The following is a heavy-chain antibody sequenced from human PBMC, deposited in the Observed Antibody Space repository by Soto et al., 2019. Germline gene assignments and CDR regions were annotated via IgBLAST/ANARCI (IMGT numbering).Heavy chain of an antibody. J-gene: IGHJ5*02. CDR3: VTSGGFDH. Sequence: EVQLMESGGGLAQPGGSLRLSCVASGFTFSNYWMHWVRQAPGKGLVWVSRINSDGSTRSYAESVKGRFTISRDNVKNTLYLQMNSLRAEDTAVYYCVTSGGFDHWGQGTLVTVSS. CDR1: GFTFSNYW. D-gene: IGHD3-16*01. V-gene: IGHV3-74*01. CDR2: INSDGSTR.